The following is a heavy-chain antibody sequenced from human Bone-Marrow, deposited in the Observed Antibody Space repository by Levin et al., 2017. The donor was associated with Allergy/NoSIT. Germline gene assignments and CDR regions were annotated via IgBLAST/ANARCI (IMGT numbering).Heavy chain of an antibody. V-gene: IGHV4-39*07. J-gene: IGHJ4*02. CDR2: IYYSGIT. Sequence: SETLSLTCTVSGGSISNSRYYWGWIRQPPGKGLEWIGSIYYSGITYYNPSLKSRVTISIDTSKNQFSLKINSVTAADTAIYYCASTFGVVSNNFDYWGQGTLVTVSS. CDR1: GGSISNSRYY. D-gene: IGHD3-3*01. CDR3: ASTFGVVSNNFDY.